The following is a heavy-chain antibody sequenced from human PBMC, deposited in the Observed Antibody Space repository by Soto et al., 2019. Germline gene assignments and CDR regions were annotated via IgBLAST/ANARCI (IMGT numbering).Heavy chain of an antibody. CDR1: GGTFRNYP. Sequence: SVKVSCKASGGTFRNYPFSWVRQAPGQGLEWMGGIIPVIGVPSYARKFQGRVTMTADASTSTVYMDLSSLTSEDTAVYFCAGVLEFRDGHIYHLDYWGQGTLVTVSS. CDR3: AGVLEFRDGHIYHLDY. D-gene: IGHD3-3*02. CDR2: IIPVIGVP. V-gene: IGHV1-69*10. J-gene: IGHJ4*02.